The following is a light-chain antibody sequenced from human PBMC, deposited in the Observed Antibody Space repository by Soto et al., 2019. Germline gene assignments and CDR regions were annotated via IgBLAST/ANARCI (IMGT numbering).Light chain of an antibody. V-gene: IGLV2-14*01. CDR1: SSDVGGYNY. CDR2: DVS. CDR3: SSYTSSSTLENV. J-gene: IGLJ1*01. Sequence: QSVQTQPASVSGSPGQSITISCTGTSSDVGGYNYVSWYQQHPGKAPKLMIYDVSNRPSGVSNRFSGSKSGNTASLTISGLQAEDEADYYCSSYTSSSTLENVFGTGTKVTVL.